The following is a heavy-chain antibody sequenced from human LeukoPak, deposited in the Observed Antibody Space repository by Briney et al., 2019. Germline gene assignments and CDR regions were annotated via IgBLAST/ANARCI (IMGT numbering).Heavy chain of an antibody. Sequence: GGSLRLSCAASGYTFSDYYMSWIRQAPGKGLEWVANIKQDGSEKYYVDSVKGRFTISRDNAKNSLYLQMNSLRAEDMALYYCAKGASMTKGAFDIWGQGTMVTVSS. J-gene: IGHJ3*02. V-gene: IGHV3-7*03. CDR1: GYTFSDYY. D-gene: IGHD4-11*01. CDR3: AKGASMTKGAFDI. CDR2: IKQDGSEK.